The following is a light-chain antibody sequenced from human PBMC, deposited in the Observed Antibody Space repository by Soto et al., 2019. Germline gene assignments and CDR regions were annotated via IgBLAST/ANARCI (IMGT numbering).Light chain of an antibody. CDR3: QQYNNWPLT. CDR2: GVS. J-gene: IGKJ4*01. V-gene: IGKV3-15*01. Sequence: EIVMTQSPATLSVSPGERATLSCRASQSVSSNLAWYQHKPGQAPRLLIYGVSTGATGIPARFSGSGSGTDFTLTISSLQSEDFAVYYCQQYNNWPLTFGGGTKVEI. CDR1: QSVSSN.